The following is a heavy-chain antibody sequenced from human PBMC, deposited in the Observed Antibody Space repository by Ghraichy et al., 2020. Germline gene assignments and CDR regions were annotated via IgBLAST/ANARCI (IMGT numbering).Heavy chain of an antibody. CDR2: MNPNSGNT. V-gene: IGHV1-8*01. J-gene: IGHJ6*02. CDR3: ARGPIVVATAVQLLGMDV. CDR1: GYTFTSYD. D-gene: IGHD2-21*02. Sequence: ASVKVSCKASGYTFTSYDINWVRQATEQGLEWMGWMNPNSGNTGYAQKFQGRVTMTRKTSISTANMELSSLRSEDTAVYYCARGPIVVATAVQLLGMDVWGQGTTVTVSS.